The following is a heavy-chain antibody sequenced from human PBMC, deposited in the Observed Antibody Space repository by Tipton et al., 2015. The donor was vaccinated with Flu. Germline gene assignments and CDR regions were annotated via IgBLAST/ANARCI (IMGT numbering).Heavy chain of an antibody. CDR2: IYSGGST. J-gene: IGHJ4*02. CDR3: ARGWGNYETFYFVY. V-gene: IGHV3-53*01. Sequence: QLVQSGGGLIQPGGSLRLSCAASGFTVSSNYMSWVRQAPGKGLEWVSVIYSGGSTYYADSVKGRFTISRDNSKNTLYLQMNSLRAEDTAVYYCARGWGNYETFYFVYWGQGTLITVSS. D-gene: IGHD1-7*01. CDR1: GFTVSSNY.